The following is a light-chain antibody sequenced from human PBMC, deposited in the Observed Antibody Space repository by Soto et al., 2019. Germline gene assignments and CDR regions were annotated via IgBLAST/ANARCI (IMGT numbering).Light chain of an antibody. CDR2: SAS. CDR1: QSVSGW. CDR3: QQYERYPLT. V-gene: IGKV1-5*03. Sequence: DIQMTQSPSTLSASVGDRVIITCRASQSVSGWLAWYRQKPGKAPELLIYSASTLETGVPSRFSGIGSGTDFTLTVSSLQREDFATYYCQQYERYPLTFGGGTKVEIK. J-gene: IGKJ4*01.